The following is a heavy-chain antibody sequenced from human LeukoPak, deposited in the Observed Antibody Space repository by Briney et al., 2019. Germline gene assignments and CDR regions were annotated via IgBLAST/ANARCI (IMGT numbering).Heavy chain of an antibody. CDR3: TTNDAFDI. Sequence: GGSRRLSCVASGFTFRNAWMNWVRQAPGKGLEWVGRIKTNTDVGTIDYAAPVKGRFTISRDDSENTLYLQMNSLKTEDTALYYCTTNDAFDIWGQGTMVTVSS. CDR2: IKTNTDVGTI. J-gene: IGHJ3*02. CDR1: GFTFRNAW. V-gene: IGHV3-15*01.